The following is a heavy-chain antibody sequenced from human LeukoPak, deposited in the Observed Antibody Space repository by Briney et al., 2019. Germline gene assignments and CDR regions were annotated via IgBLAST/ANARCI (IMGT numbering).Heavy chain of an antibody. CDR3: ASREDIVVVVAATGAFDI. J-gene: IGHJ3*02. Sequence: PGGSLRLSCAASGFTFSSYAMSWVRQAPGKGLEWVSAISGSGGSTYYADSVKGRFTISRDNSKNTLYLQMNSLRAEDTAVYYCASREDIVVVVAATGAFDIWGQGTMVTVSS. V-gene: IGHV3-23*01. CDR1: GFTFSSYA. CDR2: ISGSGGST. D-gene: IGHD2-15*01.